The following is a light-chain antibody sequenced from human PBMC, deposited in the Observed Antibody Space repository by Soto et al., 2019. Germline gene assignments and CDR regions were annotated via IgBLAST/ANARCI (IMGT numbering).Light chain of an antibody. CDR2: AAS. V-gene: IGKV1-39*01. CDR1: QSLSTY. CDR3: QQSSTTPLR. Sequence: DIQMTQSPSSLSASVGDSVTITCRASQSLSTYVNWYQHKSGQAPKVLIFAASTLQTGVPPRFAGSGSGTEFTLTISSLQPDDFATYYCQQSSTTPLRFGQGTKLE. J-gene: IGKJ2*03.